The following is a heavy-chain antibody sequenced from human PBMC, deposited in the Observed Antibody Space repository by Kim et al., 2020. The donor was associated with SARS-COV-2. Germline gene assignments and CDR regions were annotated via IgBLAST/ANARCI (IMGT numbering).Heavy chain of an antibody. V-gene: IGHV4-4*02. CDR1: GGSISSSNW. D-gene: IGHD3-22*01. CDR3: ARDKGIREAYCSGGSCLKTRYRRITMIVVVITLALGLKQLQH. CDR2: IYHSGST. Sequence: SETLSLTCAVSGGSISSSNWWSWVRQPPGKGLEWIGEIYHSGSTNYNPSLKSRVTISVDKSKNQFSLKLSSVTAADTAVYYCARDKGIREAYCSGGSCLKTRYRRITMIVVVITLALGLKQLQHWGQGTLVTVSS. J-gene: IGHJ1*01.